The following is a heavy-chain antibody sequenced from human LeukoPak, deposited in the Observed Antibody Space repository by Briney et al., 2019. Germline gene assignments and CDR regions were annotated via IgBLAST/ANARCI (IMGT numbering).Heavy chain of an antibody. V-gene: IGHV1-2*02. Sequence: GASVKVSCKASGYSFTGYFIHWVRQAPRQGLEWMGWINPNSGGTNYAQRFQGRVTMTRDTSISTAYMELSSLRSDVTAIYYCARIIYCSSASCYHRWFDPWGQGTLVTVSS. CDR2: INPNSGGT. CDR1: GYSFTGYF. J-gene: IGHJ5*02. CDR3: ARIIYCSSASCYHRWFDP. D-gene: IGHD2-2*01.